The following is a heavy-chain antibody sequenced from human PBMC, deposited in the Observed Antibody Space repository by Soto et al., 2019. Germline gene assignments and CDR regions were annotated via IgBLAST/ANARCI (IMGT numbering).Heavy chain of an antibody. J-gene: IGHJ4*02. CDR1: GFTFSSYG. V-gene: IGHV3-33*01. Sequence: ESGGGVVQPGRSLRLSCAASGFTFSSYGMHWVRQAPGKGLEWVAVIWYDGSNKYYADSVKGRFTISRDNSKNTLYLQMNSLRAEDTAVYYCARAMPGSGWHYWGQGTLVTVSS. CDR3: ARAMPGSGWHY. D-gene: IGHD6-19*01. CDR2: IWYDGSNK.